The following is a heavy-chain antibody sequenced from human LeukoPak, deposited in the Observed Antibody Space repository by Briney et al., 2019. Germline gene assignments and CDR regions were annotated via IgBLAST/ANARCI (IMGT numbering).Heavy chain of an antibody. CDR3: ARYQTPIAAAGSRYAFDI. J-gene: IGHJ3*02. D-gene: IGHD6-13*01. CDR1: GFSFSNHG. CDR2: ISSSSRTI. Sequence: PGGSLRLSCAASGFSFSNHGMNWVRQAPGKGLEWVSYISSSSRTIYYADAVKGRFTISRDNAKNSLFLQMNSLRDEDTAVYYCARYQTPIAAAGSRYAFDIWGQGTMVTVSS. V-gene: IGHV3-48*02.